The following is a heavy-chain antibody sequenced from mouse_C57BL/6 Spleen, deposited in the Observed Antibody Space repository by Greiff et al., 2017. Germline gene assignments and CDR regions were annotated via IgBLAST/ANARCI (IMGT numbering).Heavy chain of an antibody. J-gene: IGHJ2*01. Sequence: EVQLVQSGGGLVKPGGSLKFSCAASGFNFSSYAMSWVRQTPEKRLEWVATISDGGSYTYYPDNVQGRFTISRDNAKNNLYLQMSHLKSEDTAMYYCAREFDYDWDYWGQGTTLTVSS. CDR2: ISDGGSYT. D-gene: IGHD2-4*01. CDR3: AREFDYDWDY. CDR1: GFNFSSYA. V-gene: IGHV5-4*01.